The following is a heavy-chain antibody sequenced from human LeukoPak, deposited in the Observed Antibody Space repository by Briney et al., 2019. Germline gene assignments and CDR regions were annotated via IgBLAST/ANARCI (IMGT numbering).Heavy chain of an antibody. CDR1: GGTFSSYA. J-gene: IGHJ4*02. CDR3: ARDLRQLVVLDY. V-gene: IGHV1-69*06. D-gene: IGHD6-6*01. Sequence: ASVKVSCMASGGTFSSYAISWVRQAPGQGLKWMGGIIPIFGTANYAQKFQGRVTITADKSTSTAYMELNSLRSEDTAVYYCARDLRQLVVLDYWGQGTLVTVSS. CDR2: IIPIFGTA.